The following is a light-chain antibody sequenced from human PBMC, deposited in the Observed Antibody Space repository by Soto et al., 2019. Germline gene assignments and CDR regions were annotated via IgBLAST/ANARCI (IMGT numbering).Light chain of an antibody. CDR3: SSYTSSSTLV. CDR1: SSDVGGYNY. Sequence: QSALTQPASVSGSPGQSITISCTGTSSDVGGYNYVSWYQQHPGKAPKLMIYEVSNRPPGVPNRFSGSKSGNTASLTISGLQAEDEADYYCSSYTSSSTLVFGTGTMLTVL. J-gene: IGLJ1*01. V-gene: IGLV2-14*01. CDR2: EVS.